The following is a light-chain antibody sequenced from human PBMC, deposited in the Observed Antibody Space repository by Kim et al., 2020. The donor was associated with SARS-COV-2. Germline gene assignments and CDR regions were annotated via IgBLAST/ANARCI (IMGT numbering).Light chain of an antibody. J-gene: IGKJ1*01. CDR2: DAS. Sequence: DIVLTQSPATLSLSPGERATLSCRASQSLSTYLTWYQQKPGQAPRLLIYDASNRATGIPARFSGSGSGRDFTLTISSLEPEDFAVYYCQQRSNWPWTFGQGTKVDIK. CDR3: QQRSNWPWT. CDR1: QSLSTY. V-gene: IGKV3-11*02.